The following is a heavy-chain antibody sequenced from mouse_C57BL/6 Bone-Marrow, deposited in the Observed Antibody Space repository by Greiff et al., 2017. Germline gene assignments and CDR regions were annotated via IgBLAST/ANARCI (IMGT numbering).Heavy chain of an antibody. CDR3: ARSGGGSSYTFAY. Sequence: QVQLQQSGAELVRPGTSVKMSCKASGYTFTNYWIGWAKQRPGHGLEWIGDIYPGGGYTNYNEKFKGKATLTADKSSSTAYMQFSSLTSEDSAIYYCARSGGGSSYTFAYWGQGTLVTVSA. D-gene: IGHD1-1*01. V-gene: IGHV1-63*01. CDR1: GYTFTNYW. J-gene: IGHJ3*01. CDR2: IYPGGGYT.